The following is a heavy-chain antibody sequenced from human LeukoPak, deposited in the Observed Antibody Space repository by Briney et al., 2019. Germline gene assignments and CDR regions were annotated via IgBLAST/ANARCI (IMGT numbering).Heavy chain of an antibody. Sequence: GGSLRLSCGASGFTFSTYGMTWVRQAPGKGLEWVSGMSDSGTNTYYADSVKGRFTISRDNSKNTLYLQMNSLRAEDTAVYYCAKGGTVSSKSITMVRGTRRYYYYMDVWGKGTTVTISS. CDR2: MSDSGTNT. CDR3: AKGGTVSSKSITMVRGTRRYYYYMDV. V-gene: IGHV3-23*01. CDR1: GFTFSTYG. D-gene: IGHD3-10*01. J-gene: IGHJ6*03.